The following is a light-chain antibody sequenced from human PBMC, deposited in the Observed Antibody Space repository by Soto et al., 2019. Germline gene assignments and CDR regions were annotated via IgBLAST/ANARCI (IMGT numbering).Light chain of an antibody. J-gene: IGKJ2*01. CDR3: QQYGGSPYT. V-gene: IGKV3-20*01. Sequence: EIVLTQSPGTLSLSPGERATLSCRASQSVSNNYLAWYQQRSGQAPRLLIYDASERPGVIPDRFSGSGSGTDFTLTSPRLEPEDFTVYYCQQYGGSPYTFGQGTKLEIK. CDR2: DAS. CDR1: QSVSNNY.